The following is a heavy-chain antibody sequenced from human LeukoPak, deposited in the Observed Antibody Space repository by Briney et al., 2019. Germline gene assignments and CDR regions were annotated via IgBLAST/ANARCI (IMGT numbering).Heavy chain of an antibody. J-gene: IGHJ5*02. Sequence: ASVKVSCKASGYTFTGYYMHWVRQAPGQGLEWMGRINPNSGGTNYAQKFQGRVTMTRDTSISTAYMELSRLRSDDTAVHYCARENEYYDFWSGYFTWGQGTLVTVSS. D-gene: IGHD3-3*01. CDR3: ARENEYYDFWSGYFT. CDR1: GYTFTGYY. V-gene: IGHV1-2*06. CDR2: INPNSGGT.